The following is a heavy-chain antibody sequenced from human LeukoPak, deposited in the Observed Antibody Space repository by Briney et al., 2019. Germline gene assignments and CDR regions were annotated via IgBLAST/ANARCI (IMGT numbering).Heavy chain of an antibody. CDR1: GFTFDDYA. CDR3: AKSNVFASWFDP. J-gene: IGHJ5*02. D-gene: IGHD3-16*01. Sequence: GGSLRLSCAASGFTFDDYAMHWVRQAPGQGLEWVSGISWNGGSIDYADSVKGRFTISRDNAKNSLYLQMNSLRAEDTALYYCAKSNVFASWFDPWGQGTLVTVSS. CDR2: ISWNGGSI. V-gene: IGHV3-9*01.